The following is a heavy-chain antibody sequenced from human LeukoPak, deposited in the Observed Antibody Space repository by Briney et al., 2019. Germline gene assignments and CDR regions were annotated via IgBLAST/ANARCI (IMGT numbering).Heavy chain of an antibody. CDR1: GFTFSSYG. CDR2: ISYDGSNK. V-gene: IGHV3-30*03. J-gene: IGHJ5*02. D-gene: IGHD6-13*01. Sequence: PGRSLRLSCAASGFTFSSYGMHWVRQAPGKGLEWVAVISYDGSNKYYADSVKGRFTISRDNSKNTVYLQMNSLRAEDTAVYHCAREGVAGNWFDPWGQGTLVTVSS. CDR3: AREGVAGNWFDP.